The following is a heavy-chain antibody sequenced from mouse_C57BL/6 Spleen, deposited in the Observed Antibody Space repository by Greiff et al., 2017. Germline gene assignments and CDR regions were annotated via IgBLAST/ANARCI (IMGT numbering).Heavy chain of an antibody. CDR1: GYSITSGYY. V-gene: IGHV3-6*01. CDR3: ARDHGYSNYWFAY. D-gene: IGHD2-5*01. CDR2: ISYDGSN. Sequence: EVKLMESGPGLVKPSQSLSLTCSVTGYSITSGYYWNWIRQFPGNKLEWMGYISYDGSNNYNPSLKNRISIPRDTSKNQFFLKLNSVTTEDTATYYCARDHGYSNYWFAYWGQGTLVTVSA. J-gene: IGHJ3*01.